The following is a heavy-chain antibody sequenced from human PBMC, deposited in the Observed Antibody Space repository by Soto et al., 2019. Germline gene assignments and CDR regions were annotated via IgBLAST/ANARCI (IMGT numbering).Heavy chain of an antibody. CDR3: ARHIHTIFGVVIIFDYYYGMDV. Sequence: ASVKVSCKASGYTFTSYGISWVRQAPGQGLEWMGWISAYNGNTNYAQKLQGRVTMTTDTSTSTAYMELRSLRPDDTAVYYCARHIHTIFGVVIIFDYYYGMDVWGQGTTVTVSS. CDR1: GYTFTSYG. CDR2: ISAYNGNT. D-gene: IGHD3-3*01. J-gene: IGHJ6*02. V-gene: IGHV1-18*01.